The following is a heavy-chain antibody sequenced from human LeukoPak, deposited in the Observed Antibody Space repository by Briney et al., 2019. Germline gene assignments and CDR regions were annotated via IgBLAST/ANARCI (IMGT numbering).Heavy chain of an antibody. J-gene: IGHJ4*02. CDR3: ARDGTYTDYDPDFDI. V-gene: IGHV3-20*04. CDR1: GFTFDDYG. Sequence: GGSLRLSCAASGFTFDDYGMSWVRQAPGKGLEWVSGINWNGGSTGYADSVKGRFTISRDNAKNTLYLQMNSLRAEDTAVFYCARDGTYTDYDPDFDIWGQGTLVTVSS. CDR2: INWNGGST. D-gene: IGHD5-12*01.